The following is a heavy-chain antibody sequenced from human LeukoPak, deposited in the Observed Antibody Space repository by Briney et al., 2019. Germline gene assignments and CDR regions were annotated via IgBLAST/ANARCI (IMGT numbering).Heavy chain of an antibody. J-gene: IGHJ4*02. D-gene: IGHD5-18*01. CDR1: GFTVSSYS. V-gene: IGHV3-21*04. CDR3: AKGGRMQLWFHTFDY. CDR2: ISSSSSYI. Sequence: GGSLRLSCAASGFTVSSYSMNWVRQAPGKGLEWVSSISSSSSYIYYADSVKGRFTISRDNAKNSLYLQMNSLRAEDTAVYYCAKGGRMQLWFHTFDYWGQGTLVTVSS.